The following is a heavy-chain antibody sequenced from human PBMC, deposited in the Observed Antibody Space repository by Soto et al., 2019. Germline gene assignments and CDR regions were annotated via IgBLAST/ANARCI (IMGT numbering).Heavy chain of an antibody. Sequence: QVQLMQSGAEVKKPGASVKVSCKASGDTFTDYYIHGVRRAPGQGLEWMGTVNPSGGHTSYAQHFLGRVTMTRDTSTSTLYMELTILTSDDTAIYYCARGGHVVVVTAALDYWGQGTLVTVSS. J-gene: IGHJ4*02. D-gene: IGHD2-21*02. CDR3: ARGGHVVVVTAALDY. V-gene: IGHV1-46*01. CDR2: VNPSGGHT. CDR1: GDTFTDYY.